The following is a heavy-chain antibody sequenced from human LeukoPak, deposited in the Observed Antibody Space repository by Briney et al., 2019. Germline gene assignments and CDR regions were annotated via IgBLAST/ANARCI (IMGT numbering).Heavy chain of an antibody. D-gene: IGHD6-13*01. J-gene: IGHJ4*02. V-gene: IGHV3-7*03. CDR3: ARGIAAAGNY. CDR2: IKQDGSEK. Sequence: GGSLRLSCAASGFTFSNAWMSWVRQAPGKGLEWVANIKQDGSEKYYVDSVKGRFTISRDNAKNSLYLQMNSLRAEDTALYYCARGIAAAGNYWGQGTLVTVSS. CDR1: GFTFSNAW.